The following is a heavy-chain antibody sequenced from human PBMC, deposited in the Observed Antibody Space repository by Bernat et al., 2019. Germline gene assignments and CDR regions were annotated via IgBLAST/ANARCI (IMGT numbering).Heavy chain of an antibody. CDR1: GGSISKSGYS. Sequence: QLQLQESGPGLVKPSETLSLTCTVSGGSISKSGYSWGWIRQPPGKGLEWIGVMFYSGTPYYNPSLESRVTISVDTSKNKFSLKLSFVTAADTAVYDCARGLRAGENWFDPWGQGTQVTVSS. CDR3: ARGLRAGENWFDP. D-gene: IGHD2-21*01. CDR2: MFYSGTP. V-gene: IGHV4-39*01. J-gene: IGHJ5*02.